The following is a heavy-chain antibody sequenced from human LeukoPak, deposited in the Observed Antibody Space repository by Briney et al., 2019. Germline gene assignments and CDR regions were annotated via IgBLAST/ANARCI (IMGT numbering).Heavy chain of an antibody. CDR1: GYTFTSYY. V-gene: IGHV1-46*01. CDR2: INPSGGST. Sequence: ASVKVSCKASGYTFTSYYMHWVRQAPGQGLEWMGIINPSGGSTNYAQKFQGRVTITADKSTSTAYMELSSLRSEDTAVYYCASSFGGVIDYYYYYMDVWGKGTTVTVSS. J-gene: IGHJ6*03. CDR3: ASSFGGVIDYYYYYMDV. D-gene: IGHD3-16*02.